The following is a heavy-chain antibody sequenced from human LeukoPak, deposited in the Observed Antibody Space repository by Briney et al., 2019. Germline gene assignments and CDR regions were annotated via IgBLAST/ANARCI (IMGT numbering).Heavy chain of an antibody. Sequence: GGSLRLSCAASGFTFSDAWMSWVRQTPGKGLEWVGRIESKTDGGTTDYGAPVKGRFTISRDDSTNTLYLQMNSLKSEDTAVYYCTTYGSGRKFDYWGQGILVTVSS. J-gene: IGHJ4*02. D-gene: IGHD3-10*01. CDR3: TTYGSGRKFDY. CDR2: IESKTDGGTT. V-gene: IGHV3-15*04. CDR1: GFTFSDAW.